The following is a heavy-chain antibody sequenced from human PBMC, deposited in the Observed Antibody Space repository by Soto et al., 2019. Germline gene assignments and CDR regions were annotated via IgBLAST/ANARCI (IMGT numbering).Heavy chain of an antibody. Sequence: QVQLQQWGAGLLKPSETLSLTCAVYGGSFSGYDWRWIRQPPGKGLEWIGEINHSGTTYYNPSLKSRVTISVDMSKIHFSLRLSSVTAADTAVYYCARVMTTLVRGYGMDVWGQGTTVTVSS. D-gene: IGHD3-10*01. J-gene: IGHJ6*02. CDR1: GGSFSGYD. CDR3: ARVMTTLVRGYGMDV. CDR2: INHSGTT. V-gene: IGHV4-34*01.